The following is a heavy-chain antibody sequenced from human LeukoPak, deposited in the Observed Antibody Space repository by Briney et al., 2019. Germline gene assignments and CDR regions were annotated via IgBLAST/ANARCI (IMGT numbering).Heavy chain of an antibody. CDR2: INTNTGNP. CDR3: AAAGSNGFDN. J-gene: IGHJ4*02. Sequence: GASVKVSCKASGYTFTNYAMNWVRQAPGQGLEWVGWINTNTGNPTYAQGFAGRFVFSLDTSVSTAYLQISSLKTEDTAVYYCAAAGSNGFDNWGQGTLVTVSS. CDR1: GYTFTNYA. V-gene: IGHV7-4-1*02. D-gene: IGHD6-13*01.